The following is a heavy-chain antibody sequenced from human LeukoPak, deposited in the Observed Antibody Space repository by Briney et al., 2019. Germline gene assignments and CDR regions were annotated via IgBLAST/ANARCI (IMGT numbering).Heavy chain of an antibody. D-gene: IGHD3-16*01. CDR1: GGPISSGGYY. V-gene: IGHV4-31*03. Sequence: SETLSLTCTVSGGPISSGGYYWSWIRQHPGKGLEWIGYIYYSGSTYYNPSLKSRVTISVDTSKNQFSLKLSSVTAADTAVYYCARTGGGFALFDYWGQGTLVTVSS. CDR3: ARTGGGFALFDY. J-gene: IGHJ4*02. CDR2: IYYSGST.